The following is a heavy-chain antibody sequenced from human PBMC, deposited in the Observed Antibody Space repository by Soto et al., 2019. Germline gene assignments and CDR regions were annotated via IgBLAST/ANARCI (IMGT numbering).Heavy chain of an antibody. CDR3: ARAPYFGAGTYYYYALDV. CDR1: GLTFSDHY. Sequence: QVQLVESGGGLVKPGGSLRLSCAASGLTFSDHYMTWIRQAPGQGLEWISYISSSAGTIYYADSVKGRFTISRDNAKNSLSLQMTNLRAEDTAVYYCARAPYFGAGTYYYYALDVWGQGTTVTVSS. J-gene: IGHJ6*02. CDR2: ISSSAGTI. V-gene: IGHV3-11*01. D-gene: IGHD3-10*01.